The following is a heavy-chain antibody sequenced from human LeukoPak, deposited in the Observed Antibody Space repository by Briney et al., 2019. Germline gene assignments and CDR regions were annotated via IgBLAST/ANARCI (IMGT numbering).Heavy chain of an antibody. CDR2: TRFDEANE. J-gene: IGHJ4*02. CDR3: AKDKYDYGSGSNDY. CDR1: GFTFSRYG. D-gene: IGHD3-10*01. Sequence: GGSLRLSCAASGFTFSRYGMHWVRQAPGKGLEWVAFTRFDEANEYYADAVKGRFTISRDNSKNTLYLQINSLRAEDTAVYYCAKDKYDYGSGSNDYWGQGTLVTVSS. V-gene: IGHV3-30*02.